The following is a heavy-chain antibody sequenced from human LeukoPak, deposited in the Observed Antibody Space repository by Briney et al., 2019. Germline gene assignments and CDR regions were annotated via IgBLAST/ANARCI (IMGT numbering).Heavy chain of an antibody. CDR1: GYTFTSYG. V-gene: IGHV1-18*01. CDR2: ISAYNGNT. Sequence: GASVKVSCKASGYTFTSYGISWVRQAPGQGLEWMGWISAYNGNTNYAQKLQGRVTMTTDTSTSTAYMELRSLRSDDTAVYYCARDNGAITGTTGDAFDIWGQGTMVTVSS. D-gene: IGHD1-20*01. J-gene: IGHJ3*02. CDR3: ARDNGAITGTTGDAFDI.